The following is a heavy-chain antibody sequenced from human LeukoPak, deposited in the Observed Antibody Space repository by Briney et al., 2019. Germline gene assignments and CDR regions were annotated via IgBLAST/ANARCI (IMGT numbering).Heavy chain of an antibody. CDR1: GFTFSSYW. CDR2: IKQDGSEK. D-gene: IGHD3-9*01. V-gene: IGHV3-7*01. Sequence: GGSLRLSCAASGFTFSSYWMSWVRQAPGKGLGWVANIKQDGSEKYYVDSVKGRFTISRDNAKNSLYLQMNSLRAEDTAVYYCARLGFLTGYYNDAFDIWGQGTMVTVSS. CDR3: ARLGFLTGYYNDAFDI. J-gene: IGHJ3*02.